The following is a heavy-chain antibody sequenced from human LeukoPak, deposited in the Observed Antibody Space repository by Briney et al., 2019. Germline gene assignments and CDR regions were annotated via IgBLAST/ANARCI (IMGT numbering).Heavy chain of an antibody. CDR2: INHSGST. V-gene: IGHV4-34*01. J-gene: IGHJ4*02. CDR3: AGPLDSTVTTGHDGN. D-gene: IGHD4-17*01. CDR1: GGSFSGYY. Sequence: PSETLSLTCAVYGGSFSGYYWSWIRQPPGKGLEWIGEINHSGSTNYNPSLKSRVTISVDTSKNQFSLKLSSVTAADTAVYYCAGPLDSTVTTGHDGNWGQGTLVTVSS.